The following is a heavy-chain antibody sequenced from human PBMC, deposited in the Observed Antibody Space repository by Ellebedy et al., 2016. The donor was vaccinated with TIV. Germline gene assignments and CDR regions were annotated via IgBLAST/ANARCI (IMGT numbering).Heavy chain of an antibody. D-gene: IGHD2-21*01. CDR2: MYNSGST. J-gene: IGHJ6*02. CDR3: TRGHSDPFIFHFYSHIYIMDV. CDR1: GDSITNYY. V-gene: IGHV4-59*13. Sequence: MPSETLSLTCTVSGDSITNYYWNWIRKVPGKGLEWIGYMYNSGSTDYNPSLKSRVTMSLDTSKNQFSLKLTSVTVEDSAVYYCTRGHSDPFIFHFYSHIYIMDVWGQGTTVTVSS.